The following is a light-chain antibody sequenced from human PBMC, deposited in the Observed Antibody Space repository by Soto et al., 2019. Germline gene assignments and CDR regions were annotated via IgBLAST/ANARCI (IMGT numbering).Light chain of an antibody. CDR1: QSIRSW. CDR3: QQYNSYSEA. Sequence: DIQMTQSPSTLSASVGDRVTITCRASQSIRSWLAWYQQNPGKAPKLLIYDASSLQSGVPSRFSGRGSGTEFTLTISSLQPDDFATYYCQQYNSYSEAFGQGTKVDI. V-gene: IGKV1-5*01. CDR2: DAS. J-gene: IGKJ1*01.